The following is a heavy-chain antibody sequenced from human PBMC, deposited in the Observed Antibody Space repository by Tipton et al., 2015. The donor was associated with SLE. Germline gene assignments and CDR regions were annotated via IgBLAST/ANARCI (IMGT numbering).Heavy chain of an antibody. V-gene: IGHV4-59*01. Sequence: GLVKPSETLSLTCTVSGGSISPNWWSWIRQPPGKGLEWIGYIYYRGNTNYNPSPKSRVTISVDTSKNQFSLKLSSVTAADTAVYYCARWSSNFATDWGQGTLVTVSS. J-gene: IGHJ4*02. CDR3: ARWSSNFATD. CDR2: IYYRGNT. D-gene: IGHD4-11*01. CDR1: GGSISPNW.